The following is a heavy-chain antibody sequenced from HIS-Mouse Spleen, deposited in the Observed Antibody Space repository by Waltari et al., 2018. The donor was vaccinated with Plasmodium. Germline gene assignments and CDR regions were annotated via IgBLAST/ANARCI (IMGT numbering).Heavy chain of an antibody. J-gene: IGHJ3*02. Sequence: QVQLVQSGAEVQQPGASMHVSCQASGYHYPRYGISWVRQAPGQGLEWMGWISPYNGNTNCAQKLQGRVTMTTDTSTSTAYMELRSLRSDDTAVYYCARGSAGDAFDIWGQGTMVTVSS. CDR3: ARGSAGDAFDI. CDR1: GYHYPRYG. D-gene: IGHD6-19*01. CDR2: ISPYNGNT. V-gene: IGHV1-18*01.